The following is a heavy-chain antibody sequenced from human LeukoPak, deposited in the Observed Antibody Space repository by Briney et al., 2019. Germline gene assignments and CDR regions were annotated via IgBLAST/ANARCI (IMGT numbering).Heavy chain of an antibody. CDR2: INHWGYT. CDR3: ARDYYDTSGNSQGFDI. CDR1: GGSFSGSFSDSY. J-gene: IGHJ3*02. Sequence: KPSETLSLTCAVYGGSFSGSFSDSYWSWIRQPPGKGPEWIGEINHWGYTNSKPSLKSRVTISIDTSNNHFSLKLTSVTAADTALYYCARDYYDTSGNSQGFDIRGQGTMVTVSS. D-gene: IGHD3-22*01. V-gene: IGHV4-34*01.